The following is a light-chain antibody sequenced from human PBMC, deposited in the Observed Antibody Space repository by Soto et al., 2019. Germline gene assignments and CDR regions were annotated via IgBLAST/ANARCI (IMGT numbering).Light chain of an antibody. CDR1: QSISSW. CDR3: QQYNSYPWT. J-gene: IGKJ1*01. CDR2: KAS. V-gene: IGKV1-5*03. Sequence: DIQMTQSPSTLSASVGACVSLTGRASQSISSWLAWYQQKPGKAPKLLIYKASSLESGVPSRFSGSRSGTEFTLTISSLQPEDFATYFCQQYNSYPWTFGQGTKVDIK.